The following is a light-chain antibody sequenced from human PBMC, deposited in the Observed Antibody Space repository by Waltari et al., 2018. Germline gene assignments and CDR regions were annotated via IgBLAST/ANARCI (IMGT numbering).Light chain of an antibody. CDR2: GAS. Sequence: PLSCRASQSVSSNLAWYQQKFGQAPRLLIYGASTRATGIPARFSGSGSGTEFTLTISSLQSEDFAVYYCQQYDYWPTFGQGTKVEIK. J-gene: IGKJ1*01. V-gene: IGKV3-15*01. CDR1: QSVSSN. CDR3: QQYDYWPT.